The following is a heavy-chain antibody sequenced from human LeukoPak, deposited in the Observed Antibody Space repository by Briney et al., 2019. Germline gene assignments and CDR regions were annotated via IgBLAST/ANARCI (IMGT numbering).Heavy chain of an antibody. D-gene: IGHD3-10*01. CDR2: INWNGGST. CDR3: ASAGLTYGSGSYFVY. J-gene: IGHJ4*02. V-gene: IGHV3-20*04. Sequence: PGGSLRLSCAASGFPFGDYGMTWVRQAPGKGLEWVSGINWNGGSTGYADSVKGRFTISRDNAKNSLYLQMNSLRAEDTALYYCASAGLTYGSGSYFVYWGQGTLVTVSS. CDR1: GFPFGDYG.